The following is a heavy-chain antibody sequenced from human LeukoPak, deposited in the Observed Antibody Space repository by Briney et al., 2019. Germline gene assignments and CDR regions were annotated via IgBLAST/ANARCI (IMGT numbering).Heavy chain of an antibody. V-gene: IGHV3-7*01. CDR1: GFTFSNYW. CDR3: AREGHCGGGSCYTGLQF. CDR2: IKHDGSEG. J-gene: IGHJ4*02. Sequence: PGRSLRLSCAASGFTFSNYWMTWVRQAPGKGLEWVANIKHDGSEGYYVDSVKGRFTIARDNAKNSLSLQMYSLRVEDTAVYYCAREGHCGGGSCYTGLQFWGQGTLVTVSS. D-gene: IGHD2-15*01.